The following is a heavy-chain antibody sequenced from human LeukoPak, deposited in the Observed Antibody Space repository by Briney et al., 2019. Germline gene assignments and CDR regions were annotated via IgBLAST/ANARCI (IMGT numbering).Heavy chain of an antibody. CDR3: AKDSAARPRRSLYYYYMDV. CDR2: ISWDGGST. J-gene: IGHJ6*03. V-gene: IGHV3-43D*03. Sequence: GGSLRLSCAASGFTFDDYAMHWVRQAPGKGLEWVSLISWDGGSTHYADSVKGRFTISGDNSKNSLYLQMNSLRAEDTALYYCAKDSAARPRRSLYYYYMDVWGKGTTVTVSS. CDR1: GFTFDDYA. D-gene: IGHD6-6*01.